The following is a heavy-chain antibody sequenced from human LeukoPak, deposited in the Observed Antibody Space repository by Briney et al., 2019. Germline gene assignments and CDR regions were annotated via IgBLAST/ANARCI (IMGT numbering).Heavy chain of an antibody. Sequence: SVKVSCKASGGTFSSYAISWVRQAPGRGLEWMGRIIPILGIANYAQKFQGRVTITADKSTSTAYMELSSLRSEDTAVYYCARLNSSSWYYYYYGMDVWGQGTTVTVSS. CDR2: IIPILGIA. CDR1: GGTFSSYA. CDR3: ARLNSSSWYYYYYGMDV. V-gene: IGHV1-69*04. J-gene: IGHJ6*02. D-gene: IGHD6-13*01.